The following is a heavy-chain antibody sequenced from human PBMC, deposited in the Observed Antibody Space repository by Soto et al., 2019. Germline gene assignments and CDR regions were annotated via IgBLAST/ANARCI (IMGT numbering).Heavy chain of an antibody. CDR2: ISYDGSNK. J-gene: IGHJ4*02. V-gene: IGHV3-30-3*01. D-gene: IGHD3-10*01. CDR3: ARDADSLWFGEFPTAFDY. Sequence: PGGSKRVSYTASGCTFSSYARHWVRQNTGKGLEWVAVISYDGSNKYYADSVKGRFTISRDNSKNTLYLQMNSLRAEDTAVYYCARDADSLWFGEFPTAFDYWGQGTLVTVSS. CDR1: GCTFSSYA.